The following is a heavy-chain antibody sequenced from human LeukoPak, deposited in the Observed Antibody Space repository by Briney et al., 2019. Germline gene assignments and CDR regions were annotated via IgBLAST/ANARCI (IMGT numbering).Heavy chain of an antibody. Sequence: GGSLRHSCAAPGFDHSASYMSWVHKAPRKGLEWVATIKPDGSEKYHVDSVSGRFTISRDNTNDSLFLQMNSLRVDDTAVYYCVRGGTYWTVSWGQGTLVNVS. CDR2: IKPDGSEK. J-gene: IGHJ5*01. CDR1: GFDHSASY. CDR3: VRGGTYWTVS. V-gene: IGHV3-7*01.